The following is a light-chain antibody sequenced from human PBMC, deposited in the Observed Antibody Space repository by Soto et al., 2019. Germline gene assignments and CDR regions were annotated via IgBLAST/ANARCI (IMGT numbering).Light chain of an antibody. CDR1: QSISSY. J-gene: IGKJ3*01. Sequence: DIQMTQSPSSLSASVGDRVTISCRASQSISSYLNWYQQKPGKAPKLLIYAASRSQSGVPSRFSGGGSGTEFTLTISSLQREDFATYYCQQSYSGLTFGPGTKVDIK. V-gene: IGKV1-39*01. CDR3: QQSYSGLT. CDR2: AAS.